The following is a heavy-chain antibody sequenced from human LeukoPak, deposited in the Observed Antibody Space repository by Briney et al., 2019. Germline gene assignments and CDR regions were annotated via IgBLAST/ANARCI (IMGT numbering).Heavy chain of an antibody. J-gene: IGHJ1*01. D-gene: IGHD4-17*01. Sequence: GGSLRLSCAASGFTFSSYGMHWVRQAPGKGLEWVAVIWYDGSNKYYADSVKGRFTISRDNSKNTPYLQMNSLRAEDTAVYYCARGYGDYVASGFHHWGQGTRVTVSS. CDR3: ARGYGDYVASGFHH. V-gene: IGHV3-33*01. CDR2: IWYDGSNK. CDR1: GFTFSSYG.